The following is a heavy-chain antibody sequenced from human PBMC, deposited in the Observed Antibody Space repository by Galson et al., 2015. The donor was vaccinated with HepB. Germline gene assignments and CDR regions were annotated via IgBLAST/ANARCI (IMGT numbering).Heavy chain of an antibody. CDR3: TTVATISGVMRDY. D-gene: IGHD3-3*01. J-gene: IGHJ4*02. CDR1: GFNVDNAW. Sequence: SLRLSCAVSGFNVDNAWMSWVRQAPGKGLEWVGRIRSKGDGGETKYAAPVKGRFTISREDLTSTLSLQMMSLKIEGTAVYYCTTVATISGVMRDYWGQGTLVTVSS. CDR2: IRSKGDGGET. V-gene: IGHV3-15*01.